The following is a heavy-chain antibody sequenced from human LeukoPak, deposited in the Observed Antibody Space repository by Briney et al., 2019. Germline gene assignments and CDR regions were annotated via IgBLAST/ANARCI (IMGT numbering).Heavy chain of an antibody. V-gene: IGHV4-34*01. D-gene: IGHD2-15*01. CDR2: INHSGST. J-gene: IGHJ5*02. Sequence: SGTLSLTCAVYGGSFSGYYWSWIRQPPGKGLEWIGEINHSGSTNYNPSLKSRVTISVDTSKNQFSLKLSSVTAADTAVYYCASEGSGPGTNWFDPWGQGTLVTVSS. CDR3: ASEGSGPGTNWFDP. CDR1: GGSFSGYY.